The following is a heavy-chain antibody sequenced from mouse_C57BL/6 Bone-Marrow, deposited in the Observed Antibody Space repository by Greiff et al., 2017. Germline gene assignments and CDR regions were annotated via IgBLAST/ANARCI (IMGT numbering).Heavy chain of an antibody. D-gene: IGHD2-1*01. J-gene: IGHJ2*01. Sequence: VQLQQPGAELVRPGTSVKLSCKASGYTFTSYWMHWVKQRPGQGLEWIGVIDPSDSYTNYNQKFKGKATLTVDTSSSTAYMQLSSLTSEDAAVYYCARCNGYGTYYFDYWGQGTTLTVSS. CDR2: IDPSDSYT. V-gene: IGHV1-59*01. CDR1: GYTFTSYW. CDR3: ARCNGYGTYYFDY.